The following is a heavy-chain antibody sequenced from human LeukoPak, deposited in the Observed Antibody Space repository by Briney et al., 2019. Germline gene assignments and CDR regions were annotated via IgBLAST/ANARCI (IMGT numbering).Heavy chain of an antibody. D-gene: IGHD3-22*01. CDR2: ISAYNSNT. Sequence: ASVKVSCTASGYTFTSYYMHWVRQAPGQGLEWMGWISAYNSNTHYAQKLQGRVTMTTDTSTSTAYMEVRSLRSDDTAVYYCAREMGRGFDYWGQGTLVTVSS. V-gene: IGHV1-18*04. J-gene: IGHJ4*02. CDR3: AREMGRGFDY. CDR1: GYTFTSYY.